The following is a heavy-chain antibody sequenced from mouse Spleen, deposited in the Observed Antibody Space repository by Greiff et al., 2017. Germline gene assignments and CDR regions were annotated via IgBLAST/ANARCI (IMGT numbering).Heavy chain of an antibody. J-gene: IGHJ4*01. Sequence: QVQLKQPGAELVKPGASVKLSCKASGYTFTSYWMHWVKQRPGQGLEWIGMIHPNSGSTNYNEKFKGKAILTADKSSSTAYMELRSLTSEDSAVYYCTKLTGTFMDYWGQGTSVTVSS. CDR3: TKLTGTFMDY. CDR2: IHPNSGST. D-gene: IGHD4-1*01. V-gene: IGHV1-64*01. CDR1: GYTFTSYW.